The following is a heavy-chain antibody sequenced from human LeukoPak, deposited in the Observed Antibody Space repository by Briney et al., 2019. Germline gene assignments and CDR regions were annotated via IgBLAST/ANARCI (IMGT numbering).Heavy chain of an antibody. Sequence: SQTLSLTCTVSGGSISSGSYYWSWIRQPAGKGLEWIGRIYTSGSTNYNPSLKSRVTISVDTSKDQFSLKLSSVTAADTAVYYCASLRRVTVTNSYNWFDPWGQGTLVTVSS. J-gene: IGHJ5*02. CDR3: ASLRRVTVTNSYNWFDP. CDR2: IYTSGST. CDR1: GGSISSGSYY. V-gene: IGHV4-61*02. D-gene: IGHD4-17*01.